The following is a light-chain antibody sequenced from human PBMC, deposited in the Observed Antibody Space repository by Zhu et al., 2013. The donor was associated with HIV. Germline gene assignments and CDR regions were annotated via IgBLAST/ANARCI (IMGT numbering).Light chain of an antibody. CDR3: QQYGSSPET. Sequence: EIVLTQFPVTLSLSPGERATLSCRASQRVYSNYLAWYQQKPGQAPRLLIYGASSRATGIPDRFSGSGSGTDFTLTISRLEPEDFAVYYCQQYGSSPETFGQGTKVEIK. J-gene: IGKJ1*01. CDR2: GAS. V-gene: IGKV3-20*01. CDR1: QRVYSNY.